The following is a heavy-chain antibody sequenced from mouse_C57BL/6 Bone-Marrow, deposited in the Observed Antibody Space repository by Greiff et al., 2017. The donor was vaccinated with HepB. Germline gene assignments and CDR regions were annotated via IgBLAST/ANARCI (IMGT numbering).Heavy chain of an antibody. CDR1: GYTFTSYW. CDR2: IDPSDSYT. J-gene: IGHJ2*01. Sequence: QVQLQQPGAELVRPGTSVKLSCKASGYTFTSYWMHWVKQRPGQGLEWIGVIDPSDSYTNYNQKFKGKATLTVDTSSSTAYMQLSSLTSEDSAVYYCARCPYYFDYWGQGTTLTVSS. V-gene: IGHV1-59*01. CDR3: ARCPYYFDY.